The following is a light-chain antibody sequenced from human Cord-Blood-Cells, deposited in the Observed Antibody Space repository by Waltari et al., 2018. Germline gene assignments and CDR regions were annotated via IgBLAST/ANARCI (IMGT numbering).Light chain of an antibody. CDR1: QVISNY. J-gene: IGKJ4*01. CDR3: QKYNSALT. V-gene: IGKV1-27*01. CDR2: AAS. Sequence: DIQMTQSPSSLSASVGDRVTITCRASQVISNYLAWYQQKPGKVPKLLIYAASTLQSGVPSRFSGSGSGTDFTLTISSLQPEDVATYYCQKYNSALTFGGGTKVEIK.